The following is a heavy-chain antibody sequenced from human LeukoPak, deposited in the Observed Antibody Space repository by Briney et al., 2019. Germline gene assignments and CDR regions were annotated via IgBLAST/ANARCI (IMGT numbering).Heavy chain of an antibody. V-gene: IGHV3-30-3*01. J-gene: IGHJ4*02. CDR2: ISYDGSNK. Sequence: GGPLRLSCAASGFTFSSYAMHWVRQAPGKGLEWVAVISYDGSNKYYADSVKGRFTISRDNSKNTLYLQMNSLRAEDTAVYYCARVLPTTVTTYDMDYWGQGTLVTVSS. D-gene: IGHD4-17*01. CDR3: ARVLPTTVTTYDMDY. CDR1: GFTFSSYA.